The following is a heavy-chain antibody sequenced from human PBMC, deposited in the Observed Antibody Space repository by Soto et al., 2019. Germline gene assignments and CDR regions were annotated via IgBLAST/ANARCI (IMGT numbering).Heavy chain of an antibody. D-gene: IGHD3-3*01. J-gene: IGHJ4*02. CDR2: IYYSGGT. CDR1: GGSISSGGYY. Sequence: SETLSLTCTVSGGSISSGGYYWSWIRQHPGKGLEWIGYIYYSGGTYYNPSLKSRVTISVATSKNQFSLKLVSVTATDTSLYDGARQPRVHHYFDYWRQGTLVTVSS. CDR3: ARQPRVHHYFDY. V-gene: IGHV4-31*03.